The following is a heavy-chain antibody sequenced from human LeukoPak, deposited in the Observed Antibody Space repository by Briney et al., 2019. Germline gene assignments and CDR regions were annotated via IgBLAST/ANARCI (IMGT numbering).Heavy chain of an antibody. CDR1: GGSISNYY. J-gene: IGHJ2*01. CDR3: ARCPAGPPYWCFDL. V-gene: IGHV4-59*01. D-gene: IGHD2-2*01. CDR2: IYYSGST. Sequence: SETLSLTCTVSGGSISNYYWSWIRQPPGKGLEWIGYIYYSGSTNYNPSLKSRVTMSVDTSKNQFSLKLSSVTAADTAVYYCARCPAGPPYWCFDLWGRGTLVSVSS.